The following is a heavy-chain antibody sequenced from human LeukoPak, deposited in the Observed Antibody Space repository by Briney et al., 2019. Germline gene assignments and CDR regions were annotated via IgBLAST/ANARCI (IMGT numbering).Heavy chain of an antibody. CDR2: IYYSGST. D-gene: IGHD1-7*01. Sequence: SETLSLTCTVSGGSISGYSWSWIRQPPGKGLEWIGYIYYSGSTNYNPSLKSRVTISVDTSKNQFSLKLSSVTAADTAVYYCARYNWNYSWFDPWGQGTLVTVSS. CDR3: ARYNWNYSWFDP. V-gene: IGHV4-59*08. J-gene: IGHJ5*02. CDR1: GGSISGYS.